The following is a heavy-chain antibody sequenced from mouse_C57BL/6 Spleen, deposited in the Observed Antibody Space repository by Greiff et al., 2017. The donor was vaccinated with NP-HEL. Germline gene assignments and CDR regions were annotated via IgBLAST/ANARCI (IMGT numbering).Heavy chain of an antibody. D-gene: IGHD3-3*01. J-gene: IGHJ2*01. CDR3: ARLGQGYYFDY. V-gene: IGHV1-82*01. CDR1: GYAFSSSW. CDR2: IYPGDGDT. Sequence: QVQLQQSGPELVKPGASVKISCKASGYAFSSSWMNWVKQRPGKGLEWIGRIYPGDGDTNYNGKFKGKATLTADKSSSTAYMQLSSLTSEDSAVYCCARLGQGYYFDYWGKGTTLTVSS.